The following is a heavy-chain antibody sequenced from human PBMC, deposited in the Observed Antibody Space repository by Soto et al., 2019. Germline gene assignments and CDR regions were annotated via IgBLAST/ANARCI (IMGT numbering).Heavy chain of an antibody. Sequence: SETLSLTCAVYGGSFSGYYWSWIRQPPGKGLEWIGEINHSGSTNYNPSLKSRVTISVDTSKNQFSLKLSSVTAADTAVYYCARIDRGVACSSTSCHTKHYYYYGMDVWGQGTTVTVSS. CDR1: GGSFSGYY. CDR2: INHSGST. CDR3: ARIDRGVACSSTSCHTKHYYYYGMDV. J-gene: IGHJ6*02. D-gene: IGHD2-2*02. V-gene: IGHV4-34*01.